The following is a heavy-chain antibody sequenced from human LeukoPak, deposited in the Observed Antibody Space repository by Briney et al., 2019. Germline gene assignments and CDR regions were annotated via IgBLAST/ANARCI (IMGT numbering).Heavy chain of an antibody. CDR1: GFTFSSYS. CDR3: AREFAGGVGYYDILTGLIDY. CDR2: ISSSSSTI. J-gene: IGHJ4*02. D-gene: IGHD3-9*01. Sequence: QTGGSLRLSCAASGFTFSSYSMNWVRQAPGKGLEWGSYISSSSSTIYYADSVKGRFTISRDNAKNSLYLQMNSLRDEDTAVYYCAREFAGGVGYYDILTGLIDYWGQGTLVTVSS. V-gene: IGHV3-48*02.